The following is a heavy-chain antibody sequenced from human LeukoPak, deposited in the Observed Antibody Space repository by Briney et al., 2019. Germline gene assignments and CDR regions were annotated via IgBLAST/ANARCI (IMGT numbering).Heavy chain of an antibody. CDR3: VKGPLITAAGTY. CDR2: INQYGGEI. V-gene: IGHV3-7*03. CDR1: GFTFSDYW. D-gene: IGHD6-13*01. Sequence: GGPLRLSCAASGFTFSDYWMTWVRQTPGKGLECVANINQYGGEISYVDSVKGRFTISRDNAKNSLSLQMSSLRVEDTAVYYCVKGPLITAAGTYWGQGTLVTVSS. J-gene: IGHJ4*02.